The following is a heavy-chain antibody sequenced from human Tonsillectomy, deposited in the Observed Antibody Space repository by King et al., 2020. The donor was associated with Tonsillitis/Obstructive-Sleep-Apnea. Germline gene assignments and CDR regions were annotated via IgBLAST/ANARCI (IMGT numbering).Heavy chain of an antibody. CDR1: GFTFSSYE. D-gene: IGHD2-2*01. CDR3: ARGVREYQLPPAEYFQH. J-gene: IGHJ1*01. Sequence: QLVQSGGGLVQPGGSLRLSCAASGFTFSSYEMNWVRQAPGKGLEWVSYISSSGSTIYYADSVKGRFTISRDNAKNSLYLQMNSLRAEDTAVYYCARGVREYQLPPAEYFQHWGQGTLVTVSS. CDR2: ISSSGSTI. V-gene: IGHV3-48*03.